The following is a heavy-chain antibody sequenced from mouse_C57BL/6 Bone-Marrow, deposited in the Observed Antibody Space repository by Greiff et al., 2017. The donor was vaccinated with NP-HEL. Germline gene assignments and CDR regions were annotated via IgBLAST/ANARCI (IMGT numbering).Heavy chain of an antibody. J-gene: IGHJ2*01. Sequence: EVKLQESGPGLVKPSQSLSLTCSVTGYSITSGYYWNWIRQFPGNKLEWMGYISYDGSNNYNPSLKNRISITRDTSKNQFFLKLNSVTTEDTATYYCARDYGSSYWGQGTTLTVSS. CDR2: ISYDGSN. V-gene: IGHV3-6*01. D-gene: IGHD1-1*01. CDR3: ARDYGSSY. CDR1: GYSITSGYY.